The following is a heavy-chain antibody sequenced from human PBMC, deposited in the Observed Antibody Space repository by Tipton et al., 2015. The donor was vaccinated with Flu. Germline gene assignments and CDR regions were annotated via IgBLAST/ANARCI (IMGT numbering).Heavy chain of an antibody. Sequence: TLSLTCTVSGGSISSYYWSWIRQPPGKGLEWIGYIYYSGGTNYNPSLKSRVTISVDTSKNQFSLKLSSVTAADTAVYYCARGGSGYVEFDAWGQGTLVTVSS. CDR1: GGSISSYY. CDR3: ARGGSGYVEFDA. CDR2: IYYSGGT. J-gene: IGHJ5*02. V-gene: IGHV4-59*01. D-gene: IGHD5-12*01.